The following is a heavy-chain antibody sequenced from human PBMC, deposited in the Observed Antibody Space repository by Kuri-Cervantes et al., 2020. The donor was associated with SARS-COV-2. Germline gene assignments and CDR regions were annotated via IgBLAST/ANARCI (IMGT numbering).Heavy chain of an antibody. Sequence: ASVTVSCKASGYTFTSYGISWVRQAPGQGLEWMGWISAYNGNTNYAQKLQGRVTMTTDTSTSTAYMELRSLRSDDTAVYYCARDFWSGYYMSYYFDYWGQGTLVTVSS. CDR2: ISAYNGNT. CDR3: ARDFWSGYYMSYYFDY. J-gene: IGHJ4*02. V-gene: IGHV1-18*01. D-gene: IGHD3-3*01. CDR1: GYTFTSYG.